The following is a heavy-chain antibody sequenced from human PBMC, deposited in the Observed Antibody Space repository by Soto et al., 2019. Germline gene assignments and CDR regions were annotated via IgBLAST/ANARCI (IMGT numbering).Heavy chain of an antibody. D-gene: IGHD4-17*01. CDR3: ARLQHGYFNYYYCYGIDF. CDR2: IYPGDSDT. J-gene: IGHJ6*02. CDR1: GYSFTSYS. Sequence: GESLKISCKGSGYSFTSYSIGWVRQMPGKGLEWMGIIYPGDSDTRYSPSFQGQVTTSADKSISTAYLQWSSLKASDTAMYYCARLQHGYFNYYYCYGIDFWGQGTTVTVSS. V-gene: IGHV5-51*01.